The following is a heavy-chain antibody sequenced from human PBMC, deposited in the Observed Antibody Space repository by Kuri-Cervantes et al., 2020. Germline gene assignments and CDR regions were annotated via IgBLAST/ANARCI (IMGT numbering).Heavy chain of an antibody. Sequence: SETLSLTCAVSGYSISSGYYWGWIRQPPGKGLEWIGSIYHSGSTCYNPSLKSRVTISVDTSKNQFSLKLSSVTAADTAVYYYARDQVGTPYYYMDVWGKGTTVTVSS. CDR1: GYSISSGYY. CDR2: IYHSGST. CDR3: ARDQVGTPYYYMDV. D-gene: IGHD2-15*01. J-gene: IGHJ6*03. V-gene: IGHV4-38-2*02.